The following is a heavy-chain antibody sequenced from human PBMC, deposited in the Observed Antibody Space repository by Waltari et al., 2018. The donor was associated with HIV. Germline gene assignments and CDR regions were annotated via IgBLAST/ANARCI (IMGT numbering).Heavy chain of an antibody. J-gene: IGHJ4*02. CDR2: ISYDGSNK. V-gene: IGHV3-30*18. CDR3: AKGPREGAFDY. Sequence: QVQLVESGGGVVQPGRSLRLSCAASGFTFSSYGMHWVRQAPGKGLEWVAVISYDGSNKYYADSVKGRFTISRDNSKNTLYLQMNSLRAEDTAVYYCAKGPREGAFDYWGQGTLVTVSS. D-gene: IGHD1-26*01. CDR1: GFTFSSYG.